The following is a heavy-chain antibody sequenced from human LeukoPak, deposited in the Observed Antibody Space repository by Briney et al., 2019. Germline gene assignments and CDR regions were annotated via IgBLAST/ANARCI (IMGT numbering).Heavy chain of an antibody. CDR1: GFTFSSYG. CDR3: ARDRRTTDYYGSGRYYMDV. V-gene: IGHV3-66*02. Sequence: GGSLRLSCRVSGFTFSSYGMNWVRQAPGKGLEWVSVIYSGGSTYYADSVKGRFTISRDNSKNTLYLQMNSLRAEDTAVYYCARDRRTTDYYGSGRYYMDVWGKGTTVTVSS. CDR2: IYSGGST. D-gene: IGHD3-10*01. J-gene: IGHJ6*03.